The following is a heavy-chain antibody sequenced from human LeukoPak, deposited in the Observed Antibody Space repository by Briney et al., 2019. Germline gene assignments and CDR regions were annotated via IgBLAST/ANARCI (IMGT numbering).Heavy chain of an antibody. V-gene: IGHV3-49*04. Sequence: PGRSLRLSCSGSGFTLGDHAMSWVSQAPGKGLEWVGFIRSKAYRGTTEYAASVKGRFSISRDDSASIAYLQMNSLKTEDTAVYYCARGPIQLWIHNAMDVWGQGTTVTVSS. J-gene: IGHJ6*02. CDR3: ARGPIQLWIHNAMDV. CDR2: IRSKAYRGTT. D-gene: IGHD5-24*01. CDR1: GFTLGDHA.